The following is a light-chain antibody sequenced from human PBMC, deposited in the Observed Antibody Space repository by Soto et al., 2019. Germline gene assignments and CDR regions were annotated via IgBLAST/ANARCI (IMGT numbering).Light chain of an antibody. CDR3: HQYNNWPRT. Sequence: EIVLTQSPVTLPASLVGGATLSCRASQSVTTKLAWYQQKSGQAPRLVIFGASSRATGIPARFSGSGSGTEFTLTISSLQSEDFAVYYCHQYNNWPRTFGQGTKVDIK. V-gene: IGKV3-15*01. CDR1: QSVTTK. J-gene: IGKJ1*01. CDR2: GAS.